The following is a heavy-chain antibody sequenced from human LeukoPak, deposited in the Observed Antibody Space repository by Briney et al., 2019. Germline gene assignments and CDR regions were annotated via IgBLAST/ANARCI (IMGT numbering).Heavy chain of an antibody. V-gene: IGHV3-48*03. Sequence: GGSLRLSCAASGFTFSSYEMKWVRQAPGQGLEWLSYISTTGSTIYYADSVRGRFTVSRDNAKNSLYLQMNSLRPEDTAVYYCARESPPYTQDYWGQGTLVTVSS. D-gene: IGHD5-18*01. CDR1: GFTFSSYE. CDR3: ARESPPYTQDY. CDR2: ISTTGSTI. J-gene: IGHJ4*02.